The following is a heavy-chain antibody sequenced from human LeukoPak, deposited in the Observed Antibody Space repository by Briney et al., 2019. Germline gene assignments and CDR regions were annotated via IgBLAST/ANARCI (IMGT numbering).Heavy chain of an antibody. CDR1: GYSISSRYY. V-gene: IGHV4-38-2*02. Sequence: SETLSLTCTVSGYSISSRYYWGWIRQPPGKGLEWIGSIYHSGSTYYNPSLKSRVTISVDTSKNQFSLRLSSVTAADTAVYYCARSNYGSGSLYFDLWGRGTLVTASS. CDR2: IYHSGST. D-gene: IGHD3-10*01. CDR3: ARSNYGSGSLYFDL. J-gene: IGHJ2*01.